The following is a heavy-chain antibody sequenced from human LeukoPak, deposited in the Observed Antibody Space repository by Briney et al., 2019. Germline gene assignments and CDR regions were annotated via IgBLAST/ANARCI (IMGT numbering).Heavy chain of an antibody. Sequence: PGGSLRLSCAASGFSFSTYGMHWVRQAPGKGLEWVANIKQDGSEKYYVDSVKGRFTISRDNAKNSLYLQMNSLRAEDTAVYYCARVGGIAAAFDYWGQGTLVTVSS. D-gene: IGHD6-13*01. J-gene: IGHJ4*02. V-gene: IGHV3-7*01. CDR1: GFSFSTYG. CDR2: IKQDGSEK. CDR3: ARVGGIAAAFDY.